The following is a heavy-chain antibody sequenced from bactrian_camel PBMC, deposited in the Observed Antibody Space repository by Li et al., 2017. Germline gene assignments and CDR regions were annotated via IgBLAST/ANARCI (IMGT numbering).Heavy chain of an antibody. D-gene: IGHD2*01. CDR3: AAGRSFWNGGKWLCSSRSEDWY. V-gene: IGHV3S31*01. Sequence: VQLVESGGGSVQAGGSLRLSCTHSGYTSSRHCMGWFRQAPGKAREGIAGIRRDGDEHYPDSVKGRFTVSKDNDKNTLYLQMSSLQPEDTAMYYCAAGRSFWNGGKWLCSSRSEDWYWGQGTQVTVS. J-gene: IGHJ4*01. CDR2: IRRDGDE. CDR1: GYTSSRHC.